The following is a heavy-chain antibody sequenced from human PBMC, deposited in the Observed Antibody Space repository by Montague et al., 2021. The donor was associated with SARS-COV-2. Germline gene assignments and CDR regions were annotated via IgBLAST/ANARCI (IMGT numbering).Heavy chain of an antibody. CDR3: SRTYRGTFDF. CDR1: GGSFSAYY. CDR2: INHSGTT. Sequence: SETLSLTCAVYGGSFSAYYWSWICQPPGRGLEWIGEINHSGTTNYKSSLGSRLSMSVDTSKNQFSLNLSSVTAADTAVYFCSRTYRGTFDFWGQGILVTVSS. D-gene: IGHD1-7*01. J-gene: IGHJ4*02. V-gene: IGHV4-34*01.